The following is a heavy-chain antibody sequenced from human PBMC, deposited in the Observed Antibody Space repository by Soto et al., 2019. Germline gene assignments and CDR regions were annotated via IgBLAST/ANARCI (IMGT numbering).Heavy chain of an antibody. V-gene: IGHV4-59*12. CDR3: ARVRAAAAGTIDY. J-gene: IGHJ4*02. CDR2: IYDSGST. D-gene: IGHD6-13*01. Sequence: PSETLSLTCTVSGGSISSYYWSWIRQPPGKGLEWIGYIYDSGSTNYNPSLKSRVTISVDTSKNQFSLKLTSVTAADTAVYYCARVRAAAAGTIDYWGQGTLVTVSS. CDR1: GGSISSYY.